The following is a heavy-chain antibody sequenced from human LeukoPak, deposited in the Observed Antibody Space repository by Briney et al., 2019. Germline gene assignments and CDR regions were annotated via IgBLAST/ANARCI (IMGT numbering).Heavy chain of an antibody. CDR1: GFTFSSYA. Sequence: PGRSLRLSCAASGFTFSSYAIHWVRQAPGKGLEWVAVISYDGSNKYYADSVKGRFTISRDNSKNTLYLQMNSLRAEDTAVYYCAKDGGHYYGSGSYSLDYWGQGTLVTVSS. CDR3: AKDGGHYYGSGSYSLDY. D-gene: IGHD3-10*01. CDR2: ISYDGSNK. V-gene: IGHV3-30*04. J-gene: IGHJ4*02.